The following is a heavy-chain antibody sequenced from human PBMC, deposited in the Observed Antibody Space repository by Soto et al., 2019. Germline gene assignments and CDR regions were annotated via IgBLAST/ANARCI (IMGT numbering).Heavy chain of an antibody. CDR1: GGSISSGDYY. J-gene: IGHJ4*02. D-gene: IGHD3-16*02. CDR3: ASQKIWGSYRYDPTEFDY. V-gene: IGHV4-30-4*01. CDR2: IYYSGST. Sequence: QVQLQESGPGLVKPSQTLSLTCTVSGGSISSGDYYWSWIRQPPGKGLEWIGYIYYSGSTYYNPSLKSRVTISVDTSKNQFSRKLSSVTAADTAVYYCASQKIWGSYRYDPTEFDYWGQGTLVTVSS.